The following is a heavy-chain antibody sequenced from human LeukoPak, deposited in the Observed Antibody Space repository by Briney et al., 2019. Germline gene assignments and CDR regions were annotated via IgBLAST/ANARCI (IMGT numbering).Heavy chain of an antibody. CDR3: ANVCMLVVFDY. CDR2: INYSGGN. Sequence: TASETLSLNCTVSGCSISSYYWSWIRHAPGKGLEWIGYINYSGGNNSNTSLKSRITVAVDTTRKQFTLMLSPVTAEDTADYSGANVCMLVVFDYWGQGTLVTVSS. CDR1: GCSISSYY. J-gene: IGHJ4*02. V-gene: IGHV4-59*08. D-gene: IGHD2-15*01.